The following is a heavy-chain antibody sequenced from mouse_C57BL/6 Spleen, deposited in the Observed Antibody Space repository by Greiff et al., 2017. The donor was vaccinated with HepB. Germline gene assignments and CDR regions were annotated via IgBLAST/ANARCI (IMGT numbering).Heavy chain of an antibody. CDR1: GYTFTEYT. CDR2: FYPGSGSI. D-gene: IGHD2-5*01. J-gene: IGHJ4*01. V-gene: IGHV1-62-2*01. CDR3: ARHADYSSYGDAMDY. Sequence: VQGVESGAELAKPGASVKLSCKASGYTFTEYTIHWVKQRSGQGLEWIGWFYPGSGSIKYNEKFKDKATLTADKSSSTVYMELSRLTSEDSAVYFGARHADYSSYGDAMDYWGQGTSVTVSS.